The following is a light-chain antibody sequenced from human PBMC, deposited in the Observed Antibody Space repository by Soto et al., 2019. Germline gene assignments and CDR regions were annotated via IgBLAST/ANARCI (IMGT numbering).Light chain of an antibody. Sequence: DIVMTQSPLSRPVTPGEPASISCRSSQSLLHSNGYNYLDWYLQKPGQSPRLLIYLGSNRASGVPDRFSGSGSGTDFTLKISRVEAEDVGVYYCMQALQTPLTFGGGTKVEIK. J-gene: IGKJ4*01. CDR1: QSLLHSNGYNY. CDR3: MQALQTPLT. V-gene: IGKV2-28*01. CDR2: LGS.